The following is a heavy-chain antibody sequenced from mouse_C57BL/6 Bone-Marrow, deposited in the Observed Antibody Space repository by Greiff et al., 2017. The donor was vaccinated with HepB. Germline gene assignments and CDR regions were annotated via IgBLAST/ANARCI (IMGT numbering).Heavy chain of an antibody. J-gene: IGHJ2*01. Sequence: VKLVESGAELVRPGASVKLSCKASGYTFTDYYINWVKQRPGQGLEWIARIYPGSGNTYYNEKFKGKATLTAEKSSSTAYMQLSSLTSEDSAVYFCARGGYYFDYGGQGTTLTVSA. CDR2: IYPGSGNT. CDR3: ARGGYYFDY. CDR1: GYTFTDYY. V-gene: IGHV1-76*01. D-gene: IGHD1-1*02.